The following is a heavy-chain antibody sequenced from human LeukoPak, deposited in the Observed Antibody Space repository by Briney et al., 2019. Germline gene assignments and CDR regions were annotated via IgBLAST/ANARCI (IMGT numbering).Heavy chain of an antibody. V-gene: IGHV4-59*01. CDR2: IYYSGST. Sequence: PSETLSLTCTVSGGSISSYYWSWIRQPPGKGLEWIGYIYYSGSTNYNPSLKSRVTISVDTSKNQFSLKLSSVTAADTAVYYCAGGSLXXRQIQKLDYWGQGTLVTVSS. D-gene: IGHD6-6*01. CDR3: AGGSLXXRQIQKLDY. J-gene: IGHJ4*02. CDR1: GGSISSYY.